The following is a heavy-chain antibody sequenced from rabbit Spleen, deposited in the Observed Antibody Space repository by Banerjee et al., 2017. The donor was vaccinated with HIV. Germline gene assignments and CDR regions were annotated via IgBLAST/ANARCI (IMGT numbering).Heavy chain of an antibody. CDR3: ARDLVAAIGWNFNL. CDR2: LDVTKTGST. V-gene: IGHV1S45*01. D-gene: IGHD5-1*01. J-gene: IGHJ4*01. CDR1: GLDFSSNYW. Sequence: QEQLVESGGGLVRPGASLTLTCKASGLDFSSNYWICWVRQAPGKGLEWIACLDVTKTGSTYYATWAKGRFTISKTSSTTVTLQMTSLTAADTATYFCARDLVAAIGWNFNLWGQGTLVTVS.